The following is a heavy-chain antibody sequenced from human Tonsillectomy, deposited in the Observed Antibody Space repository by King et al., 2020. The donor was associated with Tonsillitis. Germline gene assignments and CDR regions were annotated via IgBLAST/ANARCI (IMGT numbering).Heavy chain of an antibody. D-gene: IGHD5-12*01. Sequence: VQLVESGGGVVQPGRSLRLSCAASGFTFSTYGMHWVRQAPGKGLEWVAVISYDGSNKNYADSVKGRFTISRDNSKNTLYLQMNSLRAEETAVYYFAKNRGYSGIDYWGQGTLVTFSS. CDR1: GFTFSTYG. CDR2: ISYDGSNK. CDR3: AKNRGYSGIDY. V-gene: IGHV3-30*18. J-gene: IGHJ4*02.